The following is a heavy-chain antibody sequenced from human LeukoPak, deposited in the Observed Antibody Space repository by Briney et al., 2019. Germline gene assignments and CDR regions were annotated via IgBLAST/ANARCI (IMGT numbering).Heavy chain of an antibody. Sequence: ASVKVSCKASGYTFTRYYMHWVRQAPGQGLEWMGIINPSGGNTNYAQKFQGRVTMTTDTSTSTAYMELRSLRSDDTAVYYCARELVVITTGGRYFDYWGQGTLVTVSS. V-gene: IGHV1-46*01. CDR2: INPSGGNT. D-gene: IGHD3-22*01. CDR3: ARELVVITTGGRYFDY. J-gene: IGHJ4*02. CDR1: GYTFTRYY.